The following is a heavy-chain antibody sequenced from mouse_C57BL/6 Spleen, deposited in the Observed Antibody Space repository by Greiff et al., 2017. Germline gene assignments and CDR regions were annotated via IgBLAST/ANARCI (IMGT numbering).Heavy chain of an antibody. V-gene: IGHV3-6*01. CDR2: ISYDGSN. Sequence: EVQLQESGPGLVKPSQSLSLTCSVTGYSITSGYYWNWIRQFPGNKLEWMGYISYDGSNNYNPSPKNQISITRDTSKNQFFLKLNSVTTEDTATYYGARDQGSYWYFDVWGTGTTVTVSS. CDR3: ARDQGSYWYFDV. D-gene: IGHD1-1*01. J-gene: IGHJ1*03. CDR1: GYSITSGYY.